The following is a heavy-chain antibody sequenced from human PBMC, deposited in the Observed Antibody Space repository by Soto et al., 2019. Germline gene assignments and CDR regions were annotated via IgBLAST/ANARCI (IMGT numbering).Heavy chain of an antibody. CDR2: IGGSGSSA. CDR3: XXXXXXXXXXXXWFDL. J-gene: IGHJ5*02. V-gene: IGHV3-23*01. Sequence: EVQLLESGGGLVQPGGSLRLSCAASGFTFKNFAVSWVRQAPGKXXEXXSAIGGSGSSANYADSVKGRFTVSRDDSKXXLXXXXXXXXXXXXXXXXXXXXXXXXXXXXXWFDLWGQGTLVTVSS. CDR1: GFTFKNFA.